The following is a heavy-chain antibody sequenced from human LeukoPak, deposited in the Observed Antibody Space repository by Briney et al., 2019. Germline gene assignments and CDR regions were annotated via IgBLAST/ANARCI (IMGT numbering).Heavy chain of an antibody. CDR2: INHSGST. J-gene: IGHJ4*02. V-gene: IGHV4-34*01. CDR1: GGSFSGYY. Sequence: SETLSLTCAVYGGSFSGYYWSWIRQPPGKGLEWIGEINHSGSTNYNPSLKSRVTISVDTSKNQFSLKLSSVTAADTAVYYCARGIRVSWGYWGQGTLVTVFS. D-gene: IGHD3-16*01. CDR3: ARGIRVSWGY.